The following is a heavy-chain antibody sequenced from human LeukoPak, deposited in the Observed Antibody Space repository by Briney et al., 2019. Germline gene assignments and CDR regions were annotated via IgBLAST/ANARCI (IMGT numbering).Heavy chain of an antibody. CDR1: GFTFSSYG. CDR2: ISYDVGKK. Sequence: GGSLRLSRAASGFTFSSYGMHWVRQAPGKGLEWVAVISYDVGKKYYADSVKGRFTISRDNSKNTLYLQMNSLRAEDTAVYYCAKDDYYDTSGYRDWGQGTLVTVSS. J-gene: IGHJ4*02. CDR3: AKDDYYDTSGYRD. D-gene: IGHD3-22*01. V-gene: IGHV3-30*18.